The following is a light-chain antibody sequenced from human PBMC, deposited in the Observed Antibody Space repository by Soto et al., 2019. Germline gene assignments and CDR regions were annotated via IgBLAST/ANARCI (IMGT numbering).Light chain of an antibody. CDR3: AVWDDNLSAPL. CDR2: KND. J-gene: IGLJ2*01. CDR1: NSNIGNNY. V-gene: IGLV1-47*01. Sequence: SVLTQPPSTSGAPGQRVTISCSGGNSNIGNNYVHWHQHLPGTAPRLLIYKNDQRPSGVPARFSGSKSGTSASLAITGLQSEDEADYFCAVWDDNLSAPLFGGGTKLTVL.